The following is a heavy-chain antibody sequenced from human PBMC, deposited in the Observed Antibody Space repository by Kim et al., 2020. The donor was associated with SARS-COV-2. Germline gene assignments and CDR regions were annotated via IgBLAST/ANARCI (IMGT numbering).Heavy chain of an antibody. J-gene: IGHJ4*02. D-gene: IGHD6-19*01. V-gene: IGHV3-11*05. Sequence: YADSVKGRFTISRDNAKNSLYLQMNSLRAEDTAVYYCARDTAVAAFFDYWGQGTLVTVSS. CDR3: ARDTAVAAFFDY.